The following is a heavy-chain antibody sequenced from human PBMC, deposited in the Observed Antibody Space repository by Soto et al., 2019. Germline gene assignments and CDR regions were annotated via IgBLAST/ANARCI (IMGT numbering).Heavy chain of an antibody. J-gene: IGHJ6*03. CDR1: VGTFSSYA. Sequence: QVQLVQSGAEVKKPGSSVKVSCKASVGTFSSYAFNWVRQAPGQGLEWMGRIIPILGIGDYAQRFQGRVTITADKSTSTVYMELSSLRSEDTAVYYCARNPRAVAAMHMDVWGKGTMVTVSS. V-gene: IGHV1-69*04. D-gene: IGHD6-19*01. CDR3: ARNPRAVAAMHMDV. CDR2: IIPILGIG.